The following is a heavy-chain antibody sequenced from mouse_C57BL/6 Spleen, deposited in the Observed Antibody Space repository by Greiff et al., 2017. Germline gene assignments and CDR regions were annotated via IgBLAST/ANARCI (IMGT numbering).Heavy chain of an antibody. CDR1: GYTFTSYW. Sequence: VQLQQPGAELVMPGASVKLSCKASGYTFTSYWMPWVKQRPGQGLEWIGEIDPSDSYTYYNQKFKGKSTLTVDKSSSTAYMLLSSLASEDSAVYYWARIDSSGHYWDDWGQGTTLTVSS. D-gene: IGHD3-2*02. CDR2: IDPSDSYT. V-gene: IGHV1-69*01. CDR3: ARIDSSGHYWDD. J-gene: IGHJ2*01.